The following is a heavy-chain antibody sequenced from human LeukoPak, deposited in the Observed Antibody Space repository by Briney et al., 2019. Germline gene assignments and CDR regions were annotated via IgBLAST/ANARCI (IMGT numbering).Heavy chain of an antibody. CDR3: ARDAGYSSKWYYFDY. D-gene: IGHD6-13*01. CDR2: INPSSGIT. V-gene: IGHV1-46*01. Sequence: ASVKVSCKASGYTFTGYYMHWVRQAPGQGLEWVGIINPSSGITSYAQKFQGRVTTTRDTSTSTVYMELSSLRSEDTAVYYCARDAGYSSKWYYFDYWGQGTLVTVSS. J-gene: IGHJ4*02. CDR1: GYTFTGYY.